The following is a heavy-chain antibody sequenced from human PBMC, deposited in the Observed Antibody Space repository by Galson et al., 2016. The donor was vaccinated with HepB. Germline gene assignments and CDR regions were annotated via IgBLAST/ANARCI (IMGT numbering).Heavy chain of an antibody. CDR2: IHPSGST. CDR3: ARGTDRAKLGDY. D-gene: IGHD1-7*01. V-gene: IGHV4-34*01. Sequence: SETLSLTCAVSGGSFSGYYCTWIRQPPGKGLEWIGEIHPSGSTNYNPSLKSRVTISVDSSKNQFSLILSSVTAADTAMYYCARGTDRAKLGDYWGQGSPVTGSS. J-gene: IGHJ4*02. CDR1: GGSFSGYY.